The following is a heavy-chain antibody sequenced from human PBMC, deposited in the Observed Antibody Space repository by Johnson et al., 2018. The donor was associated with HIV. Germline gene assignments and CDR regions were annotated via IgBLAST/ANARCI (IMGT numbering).Heavy chain of an antibody. CDR3: ARDRGGGTEAGAFDI. CDR1: GFTFSSYA. Sequence: VQLVESGGGLVQPGGSLRLSCAASGFTFSSYAMHWVRQAPGKGLEWVAVISYDGSNKYYADSVKGRFTISRDNSKNTLYLQMNSLRAEDTAVYYCARDRGGGTEAGAFDIWGQGTMVTVSS. D-gene: IGHD2-15*01. V-gene: IGHV3-30-3*01. J-gene: IGHJ3*02. CDR2: ISYDGSNK.